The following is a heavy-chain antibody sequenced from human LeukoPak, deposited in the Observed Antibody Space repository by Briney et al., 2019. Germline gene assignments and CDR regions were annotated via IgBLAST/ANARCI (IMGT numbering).Heavy chain of an antibody. CDR1: GGSISSYY. CDR2: IYYSGST. J-gene: IGHJ4*02. D-gene: IGHD3-16*01. V-gene: IGHV4-59*12. Sequence: SETLSLTCTVSGGSISSYYWSWIRQPPGKGLEWIGYIYYSGSTNYNPSLKSRVTISVDTSKNQFSLKLSSVTAADTAVYYCARGGPRGDPFLDYWGQGTLVTVSS. CDR3: ARGGPRGDPFLDY.